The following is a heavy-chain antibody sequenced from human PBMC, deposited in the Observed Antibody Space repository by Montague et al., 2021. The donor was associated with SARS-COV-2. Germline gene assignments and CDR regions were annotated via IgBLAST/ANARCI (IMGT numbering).Heavy chain of an antibody. J-gene: IGHJ6*03. D-gene: IGHD3-10*01. V-gene: IGHV4-39*01. CDR2: ISYRGRT. CDR1: GGSVSSSPYY. CDR3: ASSYYYGSGTYVYNYYMDV. Sequence: SETRSLTCTVSGGSVSSSPYYWGWIRQPPGRGLEWVGSISYRGRTYFXXXLKSRLTISVDSSENQFSLRLSSVTAADTAVYYCASSYYYGSGTYVYNYYMDVWGKGTTVTVSS.